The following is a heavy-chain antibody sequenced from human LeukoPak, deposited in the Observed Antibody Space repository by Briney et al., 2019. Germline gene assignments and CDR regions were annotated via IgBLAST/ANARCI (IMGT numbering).Heavy chain of an antibody. J-gene: IGHJ4*02. CDR2: INHSGST. CDR3: ARKRGYRDGCGLIDY. CDR1: GGSFSGYY. V-gene: IGHV4-34*01. Sequence: PSETLSLTCAVYGGSFSGYYWSWIRQPPGKGLEWIGEINHSGSTNYNPSLKSRVTISVDTSKNQFSLKLSSVTAADTAVYYCARKRGYRDGCGLIDYWGQGTLVTVSS. D-gene: IGHD5-12*01.